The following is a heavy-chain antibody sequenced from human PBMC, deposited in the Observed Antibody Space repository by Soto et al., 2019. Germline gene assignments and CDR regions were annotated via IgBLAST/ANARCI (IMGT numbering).Heavy chain of an antibody. D-gene: IGHD1-1*01. CDR3: ARFRGPDNWNRPLGSYGMDV. CDR1: GGSISSSSYY. CDR2: IYYSGST. J-gene: IGHJ6*02. V-gene: IGHV4-39*01. Sequence: SETLSLTCTVSGGSISSSSYYWGWIRQPPGKGLEWIGSIYYSGSTYDNPSRKVRVTIAVDTSQNQLSLKLSSVPAADTAVYYCARFRGPDNWNRPLGSYGMDVWGQGTTVTVSS.